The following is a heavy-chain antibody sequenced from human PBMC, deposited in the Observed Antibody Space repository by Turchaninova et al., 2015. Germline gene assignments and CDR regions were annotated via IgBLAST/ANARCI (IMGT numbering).Heavy chain of an antibody. D-gene: IGHD1-14*01. V-gene: IGHV3-53*02. CDR3: AINGRPNQHYFDY. CDR2: VDSGGKT. Sequence: EVQLVDTGGGLIRPGEFLRPSCADSGFTVSRNNMSWVRQGPGKGLEWVSVVDSGGKTHYAASVKGRFTISRDNSKNTLFLQMNSLRVEDTAVYYCAINGRPNQHYFDYWGQGTLVTVSS. CDR1: GFTVSRNN. J-gene: IGHJ4*02.